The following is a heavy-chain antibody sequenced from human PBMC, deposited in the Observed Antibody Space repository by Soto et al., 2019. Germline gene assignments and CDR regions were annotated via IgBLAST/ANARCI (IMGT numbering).Heavy chain of an antibody. CDR2: VNGYNNKR. D-gene: IGHD1-1*01. CDR1: GYTFNKFG. CDR3: AGGWGTYFGVYDF. V-gene: IGHV1-18*01. J-gene: IGHJ4*02. Sequence: IQLVQSAGEVKRPGASVKVSCKASGYTFNKFGITWVRQAPGQGLEWMGCVNGYNNKRDYARKHQDRITLTADPPTSTSYMGLRSLTFDDTAGYYCAGGWGTYFGVYDFWGQGTLVTVSS.